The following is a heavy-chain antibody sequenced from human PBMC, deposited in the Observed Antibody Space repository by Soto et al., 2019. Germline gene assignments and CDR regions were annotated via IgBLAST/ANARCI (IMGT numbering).Heavy chain of an antibody. CDR1: GASISSYY. V-gene: IGHV4-59*01. CDR3: ARSRGGYFDY. Sequence: QVQLQESDPGLVKPSETLSLTCTVSGASISSYYWSWIRQPPGKGLEWIGYIYYSGSTNYNPSLKSRVTISLDTSKNQFSLKLSSVTAADTAVYYCARSRGGYFDYWGQGTLVTVSS. CDR2: IYYSGST. J-gene: IGHJ4*02. D-gene: IGHD3-22*01.